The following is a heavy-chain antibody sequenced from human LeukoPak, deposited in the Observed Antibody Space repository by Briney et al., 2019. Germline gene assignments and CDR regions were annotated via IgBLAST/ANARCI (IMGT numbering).Heavy chain of an antibody. J-gene: IGHJ5*02. CDR2: IIPIFGTA. Sequence: SVKVSCKASGGTFSSYAISWVRQAPGQGLEWMGGIIPIFGTANYAQKFQGRVTITADKSTSTAYMELSSLRSEDTAVYYCAQAVAQWLLPGRNDWFDPWGQGTLVTVSS. CDR1: GGTFSSYA. D-gene: IGHD6-19*01. V-gene: IGHV1-69*06. CDR3: AQAVAQWLLPGRNDWFDP.